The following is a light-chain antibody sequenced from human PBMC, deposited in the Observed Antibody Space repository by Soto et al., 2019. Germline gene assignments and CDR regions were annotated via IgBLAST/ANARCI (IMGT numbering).Light chain of an antibody. CDR1: QSISSY. J-gene: IGKJ1*01. V-gene: IGKV1-39*01. CDR3: QQSYSAPRT. Sequence: DIQTTQSPSSLSASVGDRVTITCRASQSISSYLTWYQQKHGKAPKLLIYTASSLQRGVPSRVSGSGSGTEFTLTISSLQPEDFATDYCQQSYSAPRTVGQVTKVDSK. CDR2: TAS.